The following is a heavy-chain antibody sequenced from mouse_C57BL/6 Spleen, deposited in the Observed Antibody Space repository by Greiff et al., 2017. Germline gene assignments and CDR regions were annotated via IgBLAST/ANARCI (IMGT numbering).Heavy chain of an antibody. CDR2: IHPSDSDT. CDR3: AIEREIYYDSSFAY. J-gene: IGHJ3*01. Sequence: VKLQQSGAELVKPGASVKVSCKASGYTFTSYWMHWVKQRPGQGLEWIGRIHPSDSDTNYNQKFKGKATLTVDKSSSTAYMQLSSLTSEDSAVYYCAIEREIYYDSSFAYWGQGTLVTVSA. CDR1: GYTFTSYW. V-gene: IGHV1-74*01. D-gene: IGHD2-4*01.